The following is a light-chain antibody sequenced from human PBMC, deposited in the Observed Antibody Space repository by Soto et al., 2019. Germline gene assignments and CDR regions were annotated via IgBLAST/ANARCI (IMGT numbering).Light chain of an antibody. Sequence: EIVLTQSPGTLPLSPGERSTLSCMASQSVSSYLAWYQQKPGEATRFLSYDASNRATSISVRFRGSAQGTDLTVTISSLEPEDVAVYCCQRGSNWLITFGQGTRLEIK. CDR1: QSVSSY. J-gene: IGKJ5*01. V-gene: IGKV3-11*01. CDR3: QRGSNWLIT. CDR2: DAS.